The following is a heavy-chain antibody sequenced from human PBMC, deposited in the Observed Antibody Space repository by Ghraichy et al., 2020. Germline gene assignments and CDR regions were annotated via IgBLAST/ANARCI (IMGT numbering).Heavy chain of an antibody. CDR3: ARDSVSQVAFDI. Sequence: SVKVSCKASGGTFSSYAISWVRQAPGQGLEWMGGIIPIFGTANYAQKFQGRVTITADESTSTAYMELSSLRSEDTAVYYCARDSVSQVAFDIWGQGTMVTVSS. V-gene: IGHV1-69*13. CDR2: IIPIFGTA. CDR1: GGTFSSYA. J-gene: IGHJ3*02.